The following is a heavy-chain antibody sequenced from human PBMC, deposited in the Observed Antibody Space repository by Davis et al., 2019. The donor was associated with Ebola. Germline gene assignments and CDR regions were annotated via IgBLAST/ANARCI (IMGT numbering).Heavy chain of an antibody. CDR1: GYTFTTSA. CDR3: ASGRQDSISWSSRITYYYGMDV. V-gene: IGHV1-3*01. J-gene: IGHJ6*02. CDR2: INAGNGET. Sequence: AASVKVSCKASGYTFTTSAMHWVRQVPGQRLEWMGWINAGNGETKYSEKFQGRVTVTTDTSASTVYMEVSSLRSEDTAVYYCASGRQDSISWSSRITYYYGMDVWGQGTTVTVSS. D-gene: IGHD6-13*01.